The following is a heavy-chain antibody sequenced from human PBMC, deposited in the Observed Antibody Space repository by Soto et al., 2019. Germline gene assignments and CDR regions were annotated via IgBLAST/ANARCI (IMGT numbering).Heavy chain of an antibody. CDR2: IYHSGST. CDR3: ARDPGNFGVVRTTYYFDS. J-gene: IGHJ4*02. D-gene: IGHD3-3*01. V-gene: IGHV4-4*02. CDR1: GVSISSSNW. Sequence: QVQLQESGPGLVKPSGTLSLTCAGSGVSISSSNWWSWVRQPPGKGLEWIGEIYHSGSTDYNPSLKSRVTISVDKSKKQFSLKLSSWTAADTAVYYCARDPGNFGVVRTTYYFDSWGQGTLVTVSS.